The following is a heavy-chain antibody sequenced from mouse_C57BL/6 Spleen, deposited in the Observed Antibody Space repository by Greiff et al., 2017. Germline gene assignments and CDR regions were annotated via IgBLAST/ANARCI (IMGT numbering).Heavy chain of an antibody. D-gene: IGHD2-4*01. V-gene: IGHV5-16*01. Sequence: EVMLVESEGGLVQPGRSMKLSCTASGFTFSDYYMAWVRQVPEKGLEWVSNINSDGSSTNYLDSLKSRSIISSDNAKNILSLQMSSLQSEDTATYYCARVYFDYPGWFAYWGQGTLVTVSA. J-gene: IGHJ3*01. CDR3: ARVYFDYPGWFAY. CDR1: GFTFSDYY. CDR2: INSDGSST.